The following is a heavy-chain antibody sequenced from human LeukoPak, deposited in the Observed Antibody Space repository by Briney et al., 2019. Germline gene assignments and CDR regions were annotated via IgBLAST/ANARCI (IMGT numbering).Heavy chain of an antibody. CDR1: GFTFSGYR. V-gene: IGHV3-21*01. CDR2: ISSSSSYI. Sequence: GGSLRLSCAASGFTFSGYRMNWVRQAPGEGLEWVSSISSSSSYIYYADSVKGRFTISRDNAKNSLYLQMNSLRAEDTAVYYCARDSDSSSWYADYWGQGTLVTVSS. CDR3: ARDSDSSSWYADY. D-gene: IGHD6-13*01. J-gene: IGHJ4*02.